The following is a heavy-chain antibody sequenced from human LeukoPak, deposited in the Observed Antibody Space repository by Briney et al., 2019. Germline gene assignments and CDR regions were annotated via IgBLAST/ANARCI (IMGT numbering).Heavy chain of an antibody. Sequence: KSSETLSLTCTVSGGSISSISYYWGWIRQPPGEGLEWIGSLYYTGSTYYNPSLRSRVTISVDTSKNQFSLKLSSVTAADTAVYYCARRTHLRWTFDYWGQGTLVTVSS. CDR3: ARRTHLRWTFDY. CDR1: GGSISSISYY. CDR2: LYYTGST. J-gene: IGHJ4*02. D-gene: IGHD4-23*01. V-gene: IGHV4-39*01.